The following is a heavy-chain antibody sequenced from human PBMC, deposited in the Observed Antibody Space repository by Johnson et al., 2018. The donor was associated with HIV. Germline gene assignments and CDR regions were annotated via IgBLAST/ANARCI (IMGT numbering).Heavy chain of an antibody. J-gene: IGHJ3*02. Sequence: EVQLVESGGGVVRPGGSLRLSCTASRITFDDYDMSWVRQAPGKGLVWVSRINSDGSSTSYADSVKGRFTISRDNAKNSLYLQMNSLRAEDTALYYCARARGEGAARTDAFDIWGQGTMVTVSS. D-gene: IGHD6-6*01. V-gene: IGHV3-20*04. CDR1: RITFDDYD. CDR3: ARARGEGAARTDAFDI. CDR2: INSDGSST.